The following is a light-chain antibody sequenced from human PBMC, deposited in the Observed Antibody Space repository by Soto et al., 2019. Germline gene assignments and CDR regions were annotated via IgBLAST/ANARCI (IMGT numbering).Light chain of an antibody. CDR2: GAS. CDR3: QQLKSYPLT. CDR1: QGISSY. J-gene: IGKJ4*01. V-gene: IGKV1-9*01. Sequence: DIQLTQSPSFLSASVGDRITITCRASQGISSYLAWYQQNPGKAPNLLIYGASTLQSGVPSRFSGSGSGTEFTLTISSRQPEDSAAYYCQQLKSYPLTFGGGTKVEI.